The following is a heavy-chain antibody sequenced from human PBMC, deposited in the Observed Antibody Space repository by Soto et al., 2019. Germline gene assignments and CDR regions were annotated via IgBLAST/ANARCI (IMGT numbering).Heavy chain of an antibody. Sequence: EVQRLESGGGLVQPGGSLRLYCAASGFTFSSYAMSWVRQAPGKGLEWVSAISGSGGSTYYADSVKGRFTISRDNSTNTLYLQMNSLVAEDKAVYDCEKDGCGCRGGSCYNHYYGMDVWGQGTTVTVSS. CDR1: GFTFSSYA. CDR2: ISGSGGST. D-gene: IGHD2-15*01. CDR3: EKDGCGCRGGSCYNHYYGMDV. J-gene: IGHJ6*02. V-gene: IGHV3-23*01.